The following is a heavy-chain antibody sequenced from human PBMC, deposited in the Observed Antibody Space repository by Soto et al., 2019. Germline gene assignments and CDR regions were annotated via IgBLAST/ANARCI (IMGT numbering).Heavy chain of an antibody. CDR2: IYPDDSDT. CDR1: GYSFSDFW. V-gene: IGHV5-51*01. D-gene: IGHD2-8*02. Sequence: PGQSLKISCQASGYSFSDFWIAWVRQMPGEGLEWLGIIYPDDSDTRYSPSFLGQVTISADKSIKTTYLQWSSLKASDTAIYFCASSVLVTSTMNYFDLWGQGTLDTVSS. CDR3: ASSVLVTSTMNYFDL. J-gene: IGHJ4*02.